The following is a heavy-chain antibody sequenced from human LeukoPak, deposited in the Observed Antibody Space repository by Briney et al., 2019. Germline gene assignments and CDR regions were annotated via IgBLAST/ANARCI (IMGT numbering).Heavy chain of an antibody. CDR1: GFTFSSYS. V-gene: IGHV3-21*01. D-gene: IGHD6-13*01. CDR2: ISSSSSYI. CDR3: ASSLAAAGKGTFDI. J-gene: IGHJ3*02. Sequence: PGGSLRLSCAASGFTFSSYSMNWVRQAPGKGLEWVSSISSSSSYIYYADSAKGRFTISRDNAKNSLYLQMNSLRAGDTAVYYCASSLAAAGKGTFDIWGQGTMVTVSS.